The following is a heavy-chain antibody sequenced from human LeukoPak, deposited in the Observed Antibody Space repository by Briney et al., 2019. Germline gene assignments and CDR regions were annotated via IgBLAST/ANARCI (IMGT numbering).Heavy chain of an antibody. CDR1: GFTFSSYW. D-gene: IGHD3-10*01. V-gene: IGHV3-7*01. CDR2: IKQDGSEK. CDR3: AREGSYDAFDI. Sequence: GGSLRLSCAASGFTFSSYWMSGVRQAPGKGREGVANIKQDGSEKYYVDSVKGRFTISRDNAKNSLYLQMNSLRAEDTAVYYCAREGSYDAFDIWGQGTMVTVSS. J-gene: IGHJ3*02.